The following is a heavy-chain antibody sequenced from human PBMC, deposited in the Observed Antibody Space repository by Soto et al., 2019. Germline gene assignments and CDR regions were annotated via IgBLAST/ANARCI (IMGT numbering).Heavy chain of an antibody. V-gene: IGHV3-21*01. J-gene: IGHJ4*02. Sequence: EVQLVESGGGLVKPGGSLRLSCAASGFTFSSYSMNWVRQAPGKGLEWVSSISSSSSYIYYVDSVKGRFTISRDNAKNSLYLQMNSLRAEDTAVYYCARGNYGDNDYFDYWGQGTLVTVSS. CDR1: GFTFSSYS. D-gene: IGHD4-17*01. CDR2: ISSSSSYI. CDR3: ARGNYGDNDYFDY.